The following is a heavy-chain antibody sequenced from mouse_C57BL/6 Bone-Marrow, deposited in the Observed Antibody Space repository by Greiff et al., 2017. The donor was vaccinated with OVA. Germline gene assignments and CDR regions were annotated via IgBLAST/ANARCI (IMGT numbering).Heavy chain of an antibody. Sequence: VQLQQSGAELARPGASVKLSCKASGYTFTSYGISWVKQRTGQGLEWIGEIYPRSGNTYYNEKFKGKATLPADKSSSTAYMELRSLTSEDSAVYFCARIYSNYWYFDVWGTGTTVTVSS. CDR3: ARIYSNYWYFDV. D-gene: IGHD2-5*01. CDR2: IYPRSGNT. V-gene: IGHV1-81*01. J-gene: IGHJ1*03. CDR1: GYTFTSYG.